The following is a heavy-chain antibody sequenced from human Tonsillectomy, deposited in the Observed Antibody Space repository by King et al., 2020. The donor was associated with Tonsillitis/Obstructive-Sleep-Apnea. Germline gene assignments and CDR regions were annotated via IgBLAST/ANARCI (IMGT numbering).Heavy chain of an antibody. CDR1: GFSLSTSGMC. V-gene: IGHV2-70*11. J-gene: IGHJ4*02. D-gene: IGHD2-2*01. CDR2: IDWDDDK. CDR3: ALTLGYCSSTSCYWTLWY. Sequence: TLKESGPALVKPTQTLTLTCTFSGFSLSTSGMCVSWIRQPPGKALEWLARIDWDDDKYYSTSLKTRLTISKDTSKNQVVLTMTNMDPVDTATYYCALTLGYCSSTSCYWTLWYWGQGTLVTVSS.